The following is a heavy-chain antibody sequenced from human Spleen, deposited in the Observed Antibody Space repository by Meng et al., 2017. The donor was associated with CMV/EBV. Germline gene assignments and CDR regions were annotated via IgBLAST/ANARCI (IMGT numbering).Heavy chain of an antibody. Sequence: GESLKISCAASGFTFSSYSMNWVRQAPGKGLVWVSRVSSDGSSTTYADSVKGRSTISRDNTKNTVYLQLNSLRAEDTALYYCARDRLSPRYDYTCASSEAIHGVDVWGQGTTVTVSS. CDR2: VSSDGSST. D-gene: IGHD3-3*01. V-gene: IGHV3-74*01. CDR3: ARDRLSPRYDYTCASSEAIHGVDV. J-gene: IGHJ6*02. CDR1: GFTFSSYS.